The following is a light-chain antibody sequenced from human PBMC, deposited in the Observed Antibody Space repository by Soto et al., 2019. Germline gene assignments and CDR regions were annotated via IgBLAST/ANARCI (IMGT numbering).Light chain of an antibody. CDR1: RSDIGDSNF. V-gene: IGLV2-14*01. CDR2: EVN. CDR3: ASFRSGTILV. Sequence: QSALTQPASVSGSPGQSVTISCTGPRSDIGDSNFISWYQHSPGKAPRLLIYEVNNRPSGVSRRFSGSKAGNTASLTISGLLDDDEAVYFCASFRSGTILVFGSGTKVTVL. J-gene: IGLJ1*01.